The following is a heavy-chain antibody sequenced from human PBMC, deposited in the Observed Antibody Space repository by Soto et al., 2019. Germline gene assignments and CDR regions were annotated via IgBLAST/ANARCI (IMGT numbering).Heavy chain of an antibody. V-gene: IGHV3-23*01. Sequence: EVQLLESGGGLVQPGGSLRLSCAASGFTFSSYAMSWVRQAPGKGLEWVSAISGSGGSTYYADSVKGRFTISRDNSKNTLYLQMNSLRAEDTAVYYWAKDSLGAGYCSGGSCYSVDYWGQGTLVTVSS. D-gene: IGHD2-15*01. CDR2: ISGSGGST. CDR3: AKDSLGAGYCSGGSCYSVDY. CDR1: GFTFSSYA. J-gene: IGHJ4*02.